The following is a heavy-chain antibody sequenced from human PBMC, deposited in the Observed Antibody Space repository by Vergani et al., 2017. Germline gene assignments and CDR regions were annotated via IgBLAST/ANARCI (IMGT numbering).Heavy chain of an antibody. J-gene: IGHJ4*02. V-gene: IGHV3-11*05. CDR1: GFTFSDYY. CDR3: ARADSINYYDSSGQEFDY. Sequence: QVQLVESGRGLVKPGGSLRLSCAASGFTFSDYYMSWIRQAPGKGLEWVSYISSSSSYTNYADSVKGRFTISRDNAKNSLYLQMNSLRAEDTAVYYCARADSINYYDSSGQEFDYWGQGTLVTVSS. D-gene: IGHD3-22*01. CDR2: ISSSSSYT.